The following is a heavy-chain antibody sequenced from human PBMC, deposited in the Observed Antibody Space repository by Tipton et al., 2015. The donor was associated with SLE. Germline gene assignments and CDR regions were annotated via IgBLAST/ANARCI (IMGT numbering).Heavy chain of an antibody. J-gene: IGHJ4*02. V-gene: IGHV4-39*07. D-gene: IGHD4-17*01. Sequence: LRLSCTVSGSSVISSRYSWGWIRQPPGKGLEWIGTIYYSGSTYYNPSLKSRVTISVDTSKNQFSLRLNSMTAADTAVYYCARIRPGHGDPFDFWGQGTLVTVSS. CDR2: IYYSGST. CDR3: ARIRPGHGDPFDF. CDR1: GSSVISSRYS.